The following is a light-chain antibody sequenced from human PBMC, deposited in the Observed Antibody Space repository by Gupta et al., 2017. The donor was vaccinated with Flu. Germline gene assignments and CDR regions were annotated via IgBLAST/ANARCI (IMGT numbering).Light chain of an antibody. CDR1: QTIYSE. J-gene: IGKJ4*01. CDR2: PAT. Sequence: PSSVSASVGDRVSVTCRASQTIYSEVAWYQHKAGKAPKLLIHPATTLQNGVPSRFSGSGYGTDFTLTITSLQPEDFATYYCQQADSFPLTFGGGTKVEIK. CDR3: QQADSFPLT. V-gene: IGKV1-12*01.